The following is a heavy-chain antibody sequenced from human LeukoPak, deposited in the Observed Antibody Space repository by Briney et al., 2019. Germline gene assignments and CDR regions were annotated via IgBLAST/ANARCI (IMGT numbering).Heavy chain of an antibody. CDR2: ISGSGVTT. CDR1: GFTFSDYA. CDR3: AKPIVLLVYAVDY. Sequence: GGSLRLFCAASGFTFSDYAMSWVRQVPGKGLEWVSAISGSGVTTYYGDSVKGRFTISRDNSKNTLYLQMNSLKAEDTAIYYCAKPIVLLVYAVDYWGQGTLVTVSS. V-gene: IGHV3-23*01. D-gene: IGHD2-8*01. J-gene: IGHJ4*02.